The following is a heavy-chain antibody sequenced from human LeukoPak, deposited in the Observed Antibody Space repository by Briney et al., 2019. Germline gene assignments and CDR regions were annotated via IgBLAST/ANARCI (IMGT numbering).Heavy chain of an antibody. CDR2: INHSGST. CDR1: GGSFSGYY. Sequence: SETLSLTCAVYGGSFSGYYWSWIRQPPGKGLEWIGEINHSGSTNYNPSLKSRVTISVDKSKNQFSLKLSSVTAADTAVYYCARRRVGLDYWGQGTLVTVSS. CDR3: ARRRVGLDY. J-gene: IGHJ4*02. V-gene: IGHV4-34*01.